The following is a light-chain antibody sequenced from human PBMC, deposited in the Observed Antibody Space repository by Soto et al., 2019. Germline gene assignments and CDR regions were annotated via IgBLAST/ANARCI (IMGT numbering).Light chain of an antibody. CDR2: GAS. CDR3: QHYRRNTWS. V-gene: IGKV1-5*01. CDR1: QSVGTW. J-gene: IGKJ1*01. Sequence: DTRMTQSPSTLSASVGGRVTITCRASQSVGTWVAWYQQKPGKAPKLLIYGASNLESGVPSRFSGSGSGTEFTLTITTLQPDDFATYFCQHYRRNTWSFGPGTKVDI.